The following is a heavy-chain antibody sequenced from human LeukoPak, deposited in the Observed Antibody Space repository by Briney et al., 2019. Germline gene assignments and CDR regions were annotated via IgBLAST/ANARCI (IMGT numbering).Heavy chain of an antibody. V-gene: IGHV4-34*01. Sequence: PSETLSLTCAVYGGSFSGYYWSWIRQPPGKGLEWIGEISHSGSTNYNPSLKSRVTISVDMSKNQLSLKLSSVTAADTAVYYCARGPGSDSSFDYWGQGTLVTVSS. CDR2: ISHSGST. CDR1: GGSFSGYY. CDR3: ARGPGSDSSFDY. D-gene: IGHD2-21*01. J-gene: IGHJ4*02.